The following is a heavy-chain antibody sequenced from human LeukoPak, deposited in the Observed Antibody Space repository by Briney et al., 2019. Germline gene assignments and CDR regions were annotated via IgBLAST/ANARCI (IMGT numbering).Heavy chain of an antibody. J-gene: IGHJ4*02. CDR2: IYYSGST. V-gene: IGHV4-39*07. D-gene: IGHD4-23*01. CDR1: GGSINSSSYY. CDR3: ARVEKDYGGNWAFDY. Sequence: PSETLSLTRTVSGGSINSSSYYWGWIRQPPGKGLEWIGSIYYSGSTYYNPSLKSRVTMSVDTSKNQFSLKLSSVTAADTAVYYCARVEKDYGGNWAFDYWGQGTLVTVSS.